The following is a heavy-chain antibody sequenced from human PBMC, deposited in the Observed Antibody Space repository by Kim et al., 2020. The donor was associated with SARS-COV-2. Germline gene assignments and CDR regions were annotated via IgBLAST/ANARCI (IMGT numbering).Heavy chain of an antibody. D-gene: IGHD6-13*01. CDR1: GFTFSSYW. CDR3: AREGRLIAAAETGYYYGMDV. CDR2: IKQDGSEK. Sequence: GGSLRLSCAASGFTFSSYWMSWVRQAPGKGLEWVANIKQDGSEKYYVDSVKGRFTISRDNAKNSLYLQMNSLRAEDTAVYYCAREGRLIAAAETGYYYGMDVWGQGTTVTVSS. J-gene: IGHJ6*02. V-gene: IGHV3-7*01.